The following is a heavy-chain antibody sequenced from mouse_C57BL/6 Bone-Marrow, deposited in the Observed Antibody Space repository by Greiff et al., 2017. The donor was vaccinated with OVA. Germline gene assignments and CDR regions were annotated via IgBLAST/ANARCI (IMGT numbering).Heavy chain of an antibody. Sequence: QVQLQQSGAELARPGASVKLSCKASGYTFTSYGISWVKQRTGQGLEWIGEIYPRSGNTYYNEKFKGKATLTADKSSSTAYMDLRSLTSEDSAVYFCARVHYYGSSSWFAYWGQGTLVTVSA. CDR2: IYPRSGNT. CDR1: GYTFTSYG. J-gene: IGHJ3*01. V-gene: IGHV1-81*01. D-gene: IGHD1-1*01. CDR3: ARVHYYGSSSWFAY.